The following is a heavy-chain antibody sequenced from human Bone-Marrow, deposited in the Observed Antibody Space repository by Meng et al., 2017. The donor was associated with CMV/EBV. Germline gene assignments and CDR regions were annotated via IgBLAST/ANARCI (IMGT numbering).Heavy chain of an antibody. V-gene: IGHV3-30*04. J-gene: IGHJ3*02. CDR2: ISYDGSNK. CDR3: ARGLRRQYQLLYLGIGKADAFDI. CDR1: GFTFSSYA. Sequence: GGSLRLSCAASGFTFSSYAMHWVRQAPGKGLEWVAVISYDGSNKYYADSVKGRFTISRDNSKNTLYLQMNSLRAEDTAVYYCARGLRRQYQLLYLGIGKADAFDIWGQGTMVTASS. D-gene: IGHD2-2*02.